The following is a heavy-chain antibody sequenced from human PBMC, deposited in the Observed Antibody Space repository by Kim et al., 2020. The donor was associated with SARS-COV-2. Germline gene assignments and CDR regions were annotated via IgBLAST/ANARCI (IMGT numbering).Heavy chain of an antibody. Sequence: GGSLRLSCAASGFTFSSYAMSWVRQAPGKGLEWVSAISGSGGSTYYADSVKGRFTISRDNSKNTLYLQMNSLRAEDTAVYYCAKCIGEETTVEKNFDYWGQGTLVTVSS. CDR2: ISGSGGST. CDR3: AKCIGEETTVEKNFDY. CDR1: GFTFSSYA. V-gene: IGHV3-23*01. J-gene: IGHJ4*02. D-gene: IGHD4-17*01.